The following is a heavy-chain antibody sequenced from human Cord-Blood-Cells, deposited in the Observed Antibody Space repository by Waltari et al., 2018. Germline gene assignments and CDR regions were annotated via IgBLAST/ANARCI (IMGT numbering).Heavy chain of an antibody. V-gene: IGHV3-30-3*01. CDR1: GFPFSSYA. Sequence: QVQLVESGGGVVQPGRSLRLSCAASGFPFSSYALHWVRQAPGKGLEWVAVISYDGSNKYYADSVKGRFTISRDNSKNTLYLQMNSLRAEDTAVYYCAEIRGFDYWGQGTLVTVSS. CDR3: AEIRGFDY. CDR2: ISYDGSNK. D-gene: IGHD3-10*01. J-gene: IGHJ4*02.